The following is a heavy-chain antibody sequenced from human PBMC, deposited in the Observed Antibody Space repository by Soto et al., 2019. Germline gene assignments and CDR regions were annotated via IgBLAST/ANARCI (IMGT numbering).Heavy chain of an antibody. D-gene: IGHD3-22*01. CDR2: IYPGDSDT. Sequence: GESLKISCKGFGYSFSSYWIGWVRQMPGKGLEWMGIIYPGDSDTRYSPSFQGQVTISADKSISTAYLQWSSLKASDTAMYYCARHDPTDYDSSGYIIDYWGQGTLVTVSS. V-gene: IGHV5-51*01. CDR3: ARHDPTDYDSSGYIIDY. J-gene: IGHJ4*02. CDR1: GYSFSSYW.